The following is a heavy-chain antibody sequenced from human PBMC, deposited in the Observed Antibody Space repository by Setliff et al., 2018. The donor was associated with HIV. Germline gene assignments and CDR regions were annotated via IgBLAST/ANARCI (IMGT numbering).Heavy chain of an antibody. CDR3: ASGGVCTSTSCGGNYYYGMDV. J-gene: IGHJ6*02. Sequence: GASVKVSCKPSGYTFTTYGLSWVRQAPGQGLEWMGWISTYSDETSYSQNLQGRLTMTTDTSTGTAYMELRSLRSDDTAVYYCASGGVCTSTSCGGNYYYGMDVWGQGTTVTVSS. CDR2: ISTYSDET. D-gene: IGHD2-2*01. V-gene: IGHV1-18*01. CDR1: GYTFTTYG.